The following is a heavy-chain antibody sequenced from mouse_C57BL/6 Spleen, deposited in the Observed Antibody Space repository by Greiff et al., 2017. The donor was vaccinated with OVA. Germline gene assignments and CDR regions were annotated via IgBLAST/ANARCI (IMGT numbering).Heavy chain of an antibody. D-gene: IGHD4-1*01. Sequence: EVKLMESGGGLVKPGGSLKLSCAASGFTFSDYGMHWVRQAPEKGLEWVAYISSGSSTIYYADTVKGRFTISRDNAKNTLFLQMTSLRSEDTAMYYCARLGGGYFDYWGQGTTLTVSS. V-gene: IGHV5-17*01. CDR1: GFTFSDYG. J-gene: IGHJ2*01. CDR3: ARLGGGYFDY. CDR2: ISSGSSTI.